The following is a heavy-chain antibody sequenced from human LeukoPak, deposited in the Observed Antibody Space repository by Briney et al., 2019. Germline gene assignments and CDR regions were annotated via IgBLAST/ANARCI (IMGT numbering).Heavy chain of an antibody. J-gene: IGHJ4*02. D-gene: IGHD4-23*01. Sequence: PGGSLRLSCATSGFTFSSNCLSWVRQAPGKGLDWVASIKRDGNDKYYVDSVKGRFSISRDNAKNSLYLQMNSLRAEDTAVYYCATAWVVTGLLYFDYWGQGTLVTVSS. CDR3: ATAWVVTGLLYFDY. CDR1: GFTFSSNC. V-gene: IGHV3-7*01. CDR2: IKRDGNDK.